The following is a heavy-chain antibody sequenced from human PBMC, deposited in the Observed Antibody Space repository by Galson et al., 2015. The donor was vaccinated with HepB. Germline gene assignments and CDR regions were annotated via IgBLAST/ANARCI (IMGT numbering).Heavy chain of an antibody. CDR2: FDPEDGET. V-gene: IGHV1-24*01. Sequence: SVKVSCKVSGYTLTELSMHWVRQAPGKGLEWMGGFDPEDGETIYAQKFQGRVTMTEDTSTDTAYMELSSLRSEDTAVYYCATDDGSGSSTWTFDIWGQGTMVTVSS. D-gene: IGHD3-10*01. J-gene: IGHJ3*02. CDR1: GYTLTELS. CDR3: ATDDGSGSSTWTFDI.